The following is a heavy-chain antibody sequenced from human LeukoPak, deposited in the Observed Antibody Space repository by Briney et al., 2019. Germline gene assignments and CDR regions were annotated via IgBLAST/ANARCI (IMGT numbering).Heavy chain of an antibody. CDR3: ARLNYYGSGRTSVDY. CDR1: GGSISSSSYY. Sequence: PSETLSLTCTVSGGSISSSSYYWGWIRQPPGKGLEWIGNIYYSGSTYYNPSLKSRVTISVDTSKNQFSLSLSSVTAADTAVYYCARLNYYGSGRTSVDYWGQGTPVTVSS. CDR2: IYYSGST. J-gene: IGHJ4*02. V-gene: IGHV4-39*01. D-gene: IGHD3-10*01.